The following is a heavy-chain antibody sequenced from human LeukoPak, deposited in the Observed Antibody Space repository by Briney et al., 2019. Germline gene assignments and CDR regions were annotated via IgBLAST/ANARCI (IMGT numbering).Heavy chain of an antibody. J-gene: IGHJ6*03. D-gene: IGHD2-15*01. CDR1: GFTFSSYA. CDR3: AKEGFYCSGGSCYSFYYYYMDV. Sequence: PGGSLRLSCAASGFTFSSYAMSWVRQAPGKGLEWVSAISGSGGSTYYADSVKGRVTSSRDNSKNTLYLQMNSLRAEDTAVYYCAKEGFYCSGGSCYSFYYYYMDVWGQGTTVTVSS. V-gene: IGHV3-23*01. CDR2: ISGSGGST.